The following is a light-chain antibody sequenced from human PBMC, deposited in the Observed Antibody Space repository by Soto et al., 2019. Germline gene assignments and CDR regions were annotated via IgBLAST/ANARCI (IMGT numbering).Light chain of an antibody. CDR1: KLGDKY. Sequence: SYELTQPPSVSVSPGQTASITCSGDKLGDKYACWYQQKPGQSPVLDIYQDSKRPSGIPERFSGSNSGNTATLTISGTQAMDEADYYCQAWDSSTPVVFGGGTKLTVL. J-gene: IGLJ2*01. V-gene: IGLV3-1*01. CDR2: QDS. CDR3: QAWDSSTPVV.